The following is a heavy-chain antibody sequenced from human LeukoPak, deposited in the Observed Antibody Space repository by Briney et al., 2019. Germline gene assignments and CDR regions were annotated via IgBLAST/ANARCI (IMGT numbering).Heavy chain of an antibody. CDR3: ARDNRVVGATGAFDI. CDR1: GVSISSYY. Sequence: PSETLSLTCTVSGVSISSYYWSWIRQPPGKGLEWIGYYYYSGNTNYNPSLKSRVTISEDTSKNQFSLRLFSVTASDTAVYYCARDNRVVGATGAFDIWGQGTMVTVSS. D-gene: IGHD1-26*01. CDR2: YYYSGNT. V-gene: IGHV4-59*12. J-gene: IGHJ3*02.